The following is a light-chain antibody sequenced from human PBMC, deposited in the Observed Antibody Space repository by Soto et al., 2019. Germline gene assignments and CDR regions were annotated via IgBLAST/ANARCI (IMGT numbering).Light chain of an antibody. CDR2: LNSDGSH. V-gene: IGLV4-69*01. CDR1: SGHSSYA. J-gene: IGLJ2*01. Sequence: QLVLTQSPSASASLGASVKLTCTLSSGHSSYAIAWHQQQPEKGPRYLMKLNSDGSHRKGDGIPDRFSGSSSGAEHYLTISSLQSEAEADYYCQTWGTGIGVFGGGTKVTVL. CDR3: QTWGTGIGV.